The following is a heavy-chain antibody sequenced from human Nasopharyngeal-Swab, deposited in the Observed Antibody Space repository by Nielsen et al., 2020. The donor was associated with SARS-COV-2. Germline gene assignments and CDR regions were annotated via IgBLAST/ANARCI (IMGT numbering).Heavy chain of an antibody. V-gene: IGHV4-59*01. CDR1: GGSISSYY. Sequence: GSLRLSCTVSGGSISSYYWSWIRQPPGKGLEWIGYIYYSGSTNCNPSLKSRVTISVDTSKNQFSLKLSSVTAAGTAIYYCARDGRSSWYFDLWGRGTLVTVSS. CDR2: IYYSGST. CDR3: ARDGRSSWYFDL. J-gene: IGHJ2*01.